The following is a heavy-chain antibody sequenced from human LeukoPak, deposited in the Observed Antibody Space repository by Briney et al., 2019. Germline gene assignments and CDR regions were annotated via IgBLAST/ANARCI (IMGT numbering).Heavy chain of an antibody. CDR3: ARLRGSGWDFDY. D-gene: IGHD6-19*01. V-gene: IGHV4-59*08. CDR1: GGSISSYY. CDR2: IYYSGST. J-gene: IGHJ4*02. Sequence: PSETLSLTCTVSGGSISSYYWSWIRQPPGKGLEWIGYIYYSGSTNYNPSLKSRVTISVDTSKNQFSLRLSSVTAADTAVYYRARLRGSGWDFDYWGQGTLVTVSP.